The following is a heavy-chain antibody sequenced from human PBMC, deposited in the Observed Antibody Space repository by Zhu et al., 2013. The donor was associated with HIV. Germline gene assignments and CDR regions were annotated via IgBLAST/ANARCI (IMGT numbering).Heavy chain of an antibody. CDR3: ARRLVGVTVYFDY. D-gene: IGHD1-26*01. CDR1: GYSVSSAYY. J-gene: IGHJ4*02. V-gene: IGHV4-38-2*01. CDR2: INHSGKT. Sequence: QVQLQESGPGLVKPSETLSLTCAVSGYSVSSAYYWDWIRQSPGKGLEWIGSINHSGKTYHNPSLKSRVTISVDTPKNLFSLKLRSVTAADTAVYYCARRLVGVTVYFDYWGQGTLVTVSS.